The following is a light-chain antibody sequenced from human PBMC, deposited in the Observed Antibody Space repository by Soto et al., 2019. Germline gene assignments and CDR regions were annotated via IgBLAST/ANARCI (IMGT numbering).Light chain of an antibody. CDR3: QQYESSPAT. CDR2: RAS. Sequence: DSQMTQSPATLSASVGDTVTITCRTSQSISSWLAWYQQKPGKAPKILISRASNLKSGVPTRFSGSGSGTEFTLTISSLQPDDFATYYCQQYESSPATFGGGTKVEIK. CDR1: QSISSW. J-gene: IGKJ4*01. V-gene: IGKV1-5*03.